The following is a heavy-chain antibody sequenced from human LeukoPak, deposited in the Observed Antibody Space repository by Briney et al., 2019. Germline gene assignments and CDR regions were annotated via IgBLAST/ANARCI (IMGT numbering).Heavy chain of an antibody. CDR2: INRAGDT. Sequence: PGGSLRLSCAASGFIFSTYDMHWVRQATGKGLEWVSGINRAGDTYYPGSVKGRFTISREDAKNSFYLQMNSLRVGDTAVYYCARGDCSGGSCSNMDVWGQGTTVTVSS. D-gene: IGHD2-15*01. V-gene: IGHV3-13*04. CDR3: ARGDCSGGSCSNMDV. J-gene: IGHJ6*02. CDR1: GFIFSTYD.